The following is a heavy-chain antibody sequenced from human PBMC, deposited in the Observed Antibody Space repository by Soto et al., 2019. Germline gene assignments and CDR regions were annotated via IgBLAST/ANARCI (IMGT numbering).Heavy chain of an antibody. Sequence: GGSLRLSCAASGFTFSSYGMHWVRQAPGKGLEWVAVIWYDGSNKYYADSVKGRFTISRDNSKNTLYLQMNSLRAEDTAVYYCARDQDYDILTGPYSGYFDYWGQGTLVTVSS. CDR1: GFTFSSYG. V-gene: IGHV3-33*01. D-gene: IGHD3-9*01. J-gene: IGHJ4*02. CDR2: IWYDGSNK. CDR3: ARDQDYDILTGPYSGYFDY.